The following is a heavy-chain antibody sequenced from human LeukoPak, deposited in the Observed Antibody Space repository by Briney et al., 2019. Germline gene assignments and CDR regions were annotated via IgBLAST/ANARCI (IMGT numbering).Heavy chain of an antibody. Sequence: SETLSLTCTVSGSSISSGSYYWSWIRQPAGKGLEWIGRIYTSGSTNYNPSLKSRVTISVDTSKNQFSLKLSSVTAADTAVYYCARSKLLSGDYYYYGMDVWGQGTTVTVSS. V-gene: IGHV4-61*02. CDR2: IYTSGST. CDR3: ARSKLLSGDYYYYGMDV. CDR1: GSSISSGSYY. D-gene: IGHD2-2*01. J-gene: IGHJ6*02.